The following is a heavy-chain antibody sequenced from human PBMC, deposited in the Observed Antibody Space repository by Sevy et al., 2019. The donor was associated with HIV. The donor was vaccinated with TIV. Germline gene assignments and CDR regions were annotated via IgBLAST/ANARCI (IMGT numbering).Heavy chain of an antibody. CDR1: GFTFSRYW. V-gene: IGHV3-74*01. CDR3: ARGKLGGSTTYVGLDY. J-gene: IGHJ4*02. CDR2: IKDDGSRA. Sequence: GGSLRLSCAASGFTFSRYWMHWVRQAPGKGLMWVSHIKDDGSRAFFADSVKGRFTTSRDNAKNTLYLQMNSLRAEDTAIYYCARGKLGGSTTYVGLDYWGLGTLVTVSS. D-gene: IGHD1-26*01.